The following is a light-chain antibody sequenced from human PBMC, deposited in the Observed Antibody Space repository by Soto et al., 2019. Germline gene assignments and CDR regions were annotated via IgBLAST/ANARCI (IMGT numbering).Light chain of an antibody. Sequence: QSALTQPRSVSESPGQSVTISCTGTSSDVGGYNYVSWYQQHPGKAPKLMIYDVSKRPSGVPDRFSGSKSGNTASLTISGLQAEDEADYYCCSYAGSYTYVFRTGTKVTVL. CDR1: SSDVGGYNY. V-gene: IGLV2-11*01. J-gene: IGLJ1*01. CDR3: CSYAGSYTYV. CDR2: DVS.